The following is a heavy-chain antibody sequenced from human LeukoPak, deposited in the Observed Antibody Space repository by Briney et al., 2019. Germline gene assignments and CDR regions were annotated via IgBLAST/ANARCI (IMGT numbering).Heavy chain of an antibody. J-gene: IGHJ5*02. D-gene: IGHD3-10*01. CDR3: ARHYYRSLKWFDP. CDR2: INHSGST. V-gene: IGHV4-34*01. CDR1: GGSFSGYY. Sequence: SETLSLTCAVYGGSFSGYYWSWIRQPPGKGLEWIGEINHSGSTNYNPSLKSRVTISVDTSKNQFSLKLSSVTAADTAVYYCARHYYRSLKWFDPWGQGTLVTVSS.